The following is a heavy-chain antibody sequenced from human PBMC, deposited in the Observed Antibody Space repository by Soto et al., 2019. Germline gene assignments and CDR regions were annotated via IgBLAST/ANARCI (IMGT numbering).Heavy chain of an antibody. CDR2: ISAYNGNT. V-gene: IGHV1-18*01. Sequence: QVQLVQSGAEVKKPGASVKVSCKASGYTFTSYGISWVRQAPGQGLEWMGWISAYNGNTNYAQKLQGRVTMTTDTSXTTAYMELRSLRSDDTAVYYGARERSSSWYGNWFDPWGQGTLVTVSS. D-gene: IGHD6-13*01. CDR3: ARERSSSWYGNWFDP. CDR1: GYTFTSYG. J-gene: IGHJ5*02.